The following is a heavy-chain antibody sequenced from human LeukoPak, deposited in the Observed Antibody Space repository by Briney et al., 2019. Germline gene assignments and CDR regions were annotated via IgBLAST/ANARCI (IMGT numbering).Heavy chain of an antibody. V-gene: IGHV4-59*01. CDR3: ARDLHYCSGGSCYPDWFDP. CDR2: IYYSGST. D-gene: IGHD2-15*01. Sequence: SETLSLTCTVSGGSISSYYWSWIRQPPGKGREWIGYIYYSGSTNYNPSLKSRVTISVDTSKNQFSLKLSSVPAADTAVYYCARDLHYCSGGSCYPDWFDPWGQGTLVTVSS. J-gene: IGHJ5*02. CDR1: GGSISSYY.